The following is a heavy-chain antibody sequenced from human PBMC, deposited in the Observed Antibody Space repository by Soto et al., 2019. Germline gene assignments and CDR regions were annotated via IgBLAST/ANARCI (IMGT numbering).Heavy chain of an antibody. CDR3: AKLNVDTAMGYFDY. J-gene: IGHJ4*02. Sequence: GGSLRLSCAASGFTFSSYAMSWVRKAPGKGLEWVEAIRGSGGSTYYEDSVKGRFTISRDNSKNTLYLQMNSLRAEDTAVYSCAKLNVDTAMGYFDYWGQGALVTVSS. CDR2: IRGSGGST. D-gene: IGHD5-18*01. CDR1: GFTFSSYA. V-gene: IGHV3-23*01.